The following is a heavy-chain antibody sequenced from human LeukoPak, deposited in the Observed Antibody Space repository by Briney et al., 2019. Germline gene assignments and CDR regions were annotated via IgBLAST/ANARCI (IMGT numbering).Heavy chain of an antibody. CDR2: IYHSGST. J-gene: IGHJ5*02. D-gene: IGHD6-13*01. CDR1: GGSISSGGYS. Sequence: SETLSLTCAVSGGSISSGGYSWSWIRQPPGKGLEWIGYIYHSGSTYYNPSLKSRVTISVDRSKNQFSLKLSSVTAADTAVYYCARAYIAAAYNWFDPWGQGTLVTVSS. V-gene: IGHV4-30-2*01. CDR3: ARAYIAAAYNWFDP.